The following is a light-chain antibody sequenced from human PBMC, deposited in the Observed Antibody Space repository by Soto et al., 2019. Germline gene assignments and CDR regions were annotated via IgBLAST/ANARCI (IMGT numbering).Light chain of an antibody. V-gene: IGLV2-14*01. CDR2: EVS. Sequence: QSALTQPASVSGSPGQSVTISCTGTSSDIGAYKSVSWYQHHPGKSPRLMIYEVSNRPSGVSNRFSASKSGNTASLTISGLQAEDEADYYCGSYRSTSTLVFGGGTKLTVL. J-gene: IGLJ2*01. CDR3: GSYRSTSTLV. CDR1: SSDIGAYKS.